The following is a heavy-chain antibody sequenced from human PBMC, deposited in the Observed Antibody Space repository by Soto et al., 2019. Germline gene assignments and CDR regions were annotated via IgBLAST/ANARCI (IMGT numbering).Heavy chain of an antibody. Sequence: GGSLRLSCAASGFTFSSYAMSWVRQAPGKGLEWVSAISGSGGSTYYADSVKGRFTISRDNSKNTLYLQMNSLRAEDTAVYYCAKGVDFWSGFPSVGFYYGMDVWGQGTTVTVSS. CDR2: ISGSGGST. V-gene: IGHV3-23*01. D-gene: IGHD3-3*01. CDR1: GFTFSSYA. J-gene: IGHJ6*02. CDR3: AKGVDFWSGFPSVGFYYGMDV.